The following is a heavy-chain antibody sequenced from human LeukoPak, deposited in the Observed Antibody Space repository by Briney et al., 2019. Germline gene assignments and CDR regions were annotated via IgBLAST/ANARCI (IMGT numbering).Heavy chain of an antibody. CDR2: IKQDGSEE. CDR1: GFTISSHW. V-gene: IGHV3-7*04. J-gene: IGHJ4*02. D-gene: IGHD4-17*01. Sequence: GGSLRLSCAASGFTISSHWMTWVRQAPGKGLEWVANIKQDGSEEYYVDSVKGRFTISRDNAKNSLYLQMNSLRAEDTAVYYCARLDYGDLPYWGQGTLVTVSS. CDR3: ARLDYGDLPY.